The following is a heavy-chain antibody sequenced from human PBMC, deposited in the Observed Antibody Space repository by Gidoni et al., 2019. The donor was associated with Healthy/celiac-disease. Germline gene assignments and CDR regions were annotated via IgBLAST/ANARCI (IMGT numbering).Heavy chain of an antibody. CDR2: IYGGGST. J-gene: IGHJ4*02. Sequence: ASSGFTVSSNYMSWVRQAPGKGLGWVSVIYGGGSTYYADSVKGRFTISIDNSKNTLDLQMNSRRAGVAAVYYCASCNSWGQGTLVTVSS. CDR1: GFTVSSNY. CDR3: ASCNS. V-gene: IGHV3-66*02.